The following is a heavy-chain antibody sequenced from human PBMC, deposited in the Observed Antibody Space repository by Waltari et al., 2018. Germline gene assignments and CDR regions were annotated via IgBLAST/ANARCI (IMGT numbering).Heavy chain of an antibody. CDR2: IYQSGCT. Sequence: QVQLQESGPGLVKPSETLSLTCAVSGYSISSGYYWGWIRQPPGKGLEWIGSIYQSGCTYYNPSLKSRVTISVDTSKNQFSLKLSSVTAADTAVYYCATITRFRGWFDPWGQGTLVTVSS. CDR1: GYSISSGYY. CDR3: ATITRFRGWFDP. V-gene: IGHV4-38-2*01. J-gene: IGHJ5*02. D-gene: IGHD3-10*01.